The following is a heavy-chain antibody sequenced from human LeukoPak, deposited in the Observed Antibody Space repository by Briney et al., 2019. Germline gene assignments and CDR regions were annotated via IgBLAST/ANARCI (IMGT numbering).Heavy chain of an antibody. CDR2: IYYSGST. V-gene: IGHV4-39*07. J-gene: IGHJ4*02. CDR3: AKDHANTPVVTN. CDR1: GGSISSSSYY. D-gene: IGHD2-21*02. Sequence: SETLSLTCTVSGGSISSSSYYWGWIRQPPGKGLEWIGSIYYSGSTYYNPSLKSRVTISVDTSKNQFSLKLSSVTAADTAVYYCAKDHANTPVVTNWGQGILVSVSS.